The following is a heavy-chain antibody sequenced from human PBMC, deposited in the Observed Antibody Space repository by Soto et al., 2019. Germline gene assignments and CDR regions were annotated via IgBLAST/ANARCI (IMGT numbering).Heavy chain of an antibody. CDR2: ISGSGGTT. CDR1: GFTFNTYA. J-gene: IGHJ5*02. V-gene: IGHV3-23*01. Sequence: PGGSLRLSCAASGFTFNTYAMNWVRQAPGKGLEWVSVISGSGGTTYYVDSVKGRFTISRDNAKNSLYLQMNSLRAEDTAVYYCARVLYSKQWFDPWGQGTLVTVSS. CDR3: ARVLYSKQWFDP. D-gene: IGHD6-13*01.